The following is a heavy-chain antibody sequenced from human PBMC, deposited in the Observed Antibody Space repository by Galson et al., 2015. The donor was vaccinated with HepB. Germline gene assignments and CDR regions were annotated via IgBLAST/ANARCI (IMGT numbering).Heavy chain of an antibody. CDR1: GFTVSSNY. V-gene: IGHV3-66*01. D-gene: IGHD2-21*02. CDR3: ASLSGRGDALAFDI. CDR2: IYSGGST. J-gene: IGHJ3*02. Sequence: SLRLSCAASGFTVSSNYMSWVRQAPGKGLEWVSVIYSGGSTYYADSVKGRFTISRDNSKNTLYLQMNSLRAEDTAVYYCASLSGRGDALAFDIWGQGTMVTVSS.